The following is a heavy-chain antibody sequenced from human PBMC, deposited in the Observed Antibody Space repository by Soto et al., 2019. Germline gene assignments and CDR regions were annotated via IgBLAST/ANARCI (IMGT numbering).Heavy chain of an antibody. CDR1: GLTFSSSA. D-gene: IGHD3-9*01. J-gene: IGHJ4*02. Sequence: GGSLRLSCAASGLTFSSSAMHWVRQAPGKGLEWVAVIWYDGSNKYYADSVKGRFTISRDNSKNTLYLQMNSLRAEDTAVYYCARDQVLRYSTFDYWGQGTLVTVSS. CDR2: IWYDGSNK. CDR3: ARDQVLRYSTFDY. V-gene: IGHV3-33*08.